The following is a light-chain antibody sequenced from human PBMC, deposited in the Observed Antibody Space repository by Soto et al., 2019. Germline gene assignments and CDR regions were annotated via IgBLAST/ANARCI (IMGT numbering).Light chain of an antibody. V-gene: IGLV2-14*01. J-gene: IGLJ1*01. CDR1: SSDVGGYYY. CDR3: CSYSSSSTFYV. CDR2: QVT. Sequence: QTVLAYPGSVSGSPGQSITISCTGTSSDVGGYYYVSWYQHHPGKAPKLIIYQVTSRPSGVSNRFSASKSGNPASLTISALQAEDEALYYCCSYSSSSTFYVFGTGTKVTVL.